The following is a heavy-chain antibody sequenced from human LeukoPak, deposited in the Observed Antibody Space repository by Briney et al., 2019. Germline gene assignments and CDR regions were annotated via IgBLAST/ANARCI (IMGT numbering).Heavy chain of an antibody. D-gene: IGHD6-13*01. CDR2: IYPGDSDT. Sequence: GESLKISCEASGYKFTTDYIGWVRQMPGKGLEWMGIIYPGDSDTRYSPSSQGQVTISADKSISTAYLQWSSLKASDTAMYYCASSRIAAANPDYWGQGTLVTVSS. CDR3: ASSRIAAANPDY. J-gene: IGHJ4*02. CDR1: GYKFTTDY. V-gene: IGHV5-51*01.